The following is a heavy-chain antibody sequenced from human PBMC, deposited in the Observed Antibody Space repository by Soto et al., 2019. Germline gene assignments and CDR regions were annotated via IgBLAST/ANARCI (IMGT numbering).Heavy chain of an antibody. CDR1: GGSISSYY. CDR3: ARAADYYGSGSQGWFDP. J-gene: IGHJ5*02. Sequence: SETLSLTCTVSGGSISSYYWSWIRQPAGKGLEWIGRIYTSGSTNYNPSPKSRVTMSVDTSKNQFSLKLSSVTAADTAVYYCARAADYYGSGSQGWFDPWGQGTLVTVSS. V-gene: IGHV4-4*07. D-gene: IGHD3-10*01. CDR2: IYTSGST.